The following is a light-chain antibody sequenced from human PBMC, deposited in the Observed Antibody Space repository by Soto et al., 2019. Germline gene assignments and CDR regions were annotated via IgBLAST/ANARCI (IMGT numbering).Light chain of an antibody. V-gene: IGKV3-11*01. CDR3: QYRGILAPGAT. CDR2: DAS. CDR1: QSINNY. Sequence: EIVLTQSPVTLSLSPGERATLSCRASQSINNYLAWYQQKPGQPPRLLIYDASNRATAIPVRFSGSGSGTDFTLPISSPEPEDFCVYYRQYRGILAPGATFGGGTKVEIK. J-gene: IGKJ4*01.